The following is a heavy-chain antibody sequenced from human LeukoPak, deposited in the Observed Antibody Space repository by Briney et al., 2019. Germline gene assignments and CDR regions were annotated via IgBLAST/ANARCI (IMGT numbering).Heavy chain of an antibody. CDR3: AKRGMDV. CDR1: GFTFSSYG. Sequence: GGSLRVSCAASGFTFSSYGMHWVRQAPGKGLEWVAVISYDGSNKYYADSVKGRFTISRDNSKNTLYLQMNSLRAEDTAVYYCAKRGMDVWGQGTTVTVSS. CDR2: ISYDGSNK. J-gene: IGHJ6*02. V-gene: IGHV3-30*18.